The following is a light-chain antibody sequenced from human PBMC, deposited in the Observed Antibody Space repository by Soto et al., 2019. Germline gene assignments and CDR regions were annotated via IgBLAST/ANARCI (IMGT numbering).Light chain of an antibody. J-gene: IGKJ3*01. CDR1: QDISNY. CDR2: DAS. V-gene: IGKV1-33*01. Sequence: DIQMTQSPSSLSASVGDRVTITCQASQDISNYLNWYQQKPGKAPKLLIYDASNLKTGVPSRFSGSGSGTDFTFTISSLQPEDIGTYYCQRYDNVFGPGTKVDIK. CDR3: QRYDNV.